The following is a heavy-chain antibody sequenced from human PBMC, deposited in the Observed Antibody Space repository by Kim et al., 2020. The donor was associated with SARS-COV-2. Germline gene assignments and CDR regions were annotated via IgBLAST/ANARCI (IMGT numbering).Heavy chain of an antibody. CDR3: ARILGGNSGDAFDI. D-gene: IGHD2-21*02. Sequence: SETLSLTCTVSGGSISSYYWSWIRQPPGKGLEWIGYIYYSGSTNYNPSLKSRVTISVDTSKNQFSLKLSSVTAADTAVYYCARILGGNSGDAFDIWGQGTMVTVSS. V-gene: IGHV4-59*08. CDR1: GGSISSYY. J-gene: IGHJ3*02. CDR2: IYYSGST.